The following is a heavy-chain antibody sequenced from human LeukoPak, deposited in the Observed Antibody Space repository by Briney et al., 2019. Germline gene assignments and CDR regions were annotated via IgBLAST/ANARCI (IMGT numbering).Heavy chain of an antibody. CDR3: ARGTSPPRYFDWLQPPPYYYYYMDV. V-gene: IGHV1-46*01. J-gene: IGHJ6*03. D-gene: IGHD3-9*01. Sequence: GASVKVSCKASGYTFTSYYMHWVRQAPGQGLEWMGIINPSGGSTSYAQKFQGRVTVTRNTSISTAYMGLSSLRSEDTAVYYCARGTSPPRYFDWLQPPPYYYYYMDVWGKGTTVTISS. CDR1: GYTFTSYY. CDR2: INPSGGST.